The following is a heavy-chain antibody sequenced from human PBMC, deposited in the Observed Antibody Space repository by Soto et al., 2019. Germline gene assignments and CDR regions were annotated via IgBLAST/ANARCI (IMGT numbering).Heavy chain of an antibody. CDR2: ISGSGGST. CDR1: GFTFSSYA. Sequence: SLRLSCAASGFTFSSYAMSWVRQAPGKGLEWVSAISGSGGSTYYADSVKGRFTISRDNSKNTLYLQMNSLRAEDTAVYYCAKNPLSPIVVVPAAIGYFDYWGQGNLVTVSS. J-gene: IGHJ4*02. D-gene: IGHD2-2*01. CDR3: AKNPLSPIVVVPAAIGYFDY. V-gene: IGHV3-23*01.